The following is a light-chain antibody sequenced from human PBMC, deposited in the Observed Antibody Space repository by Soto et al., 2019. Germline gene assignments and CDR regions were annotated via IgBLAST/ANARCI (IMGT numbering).Light chain of an antibody. CDR3: QQYGSSPYT. CDR2: GAS. CDR1: QGVSSY. Sequence: EIVLTQSPATLSLSPGERATLSCRASQGVSSYLAWYQQKPGQAPRLLIYGASSRATGIPDRFSGSGSGTDFTLTISRLEPEDFAVYYCQQYGSSPYTFGRGTKVDIK. V-gene: IGKV3-20*01. J-gene: IGKJ2*01.